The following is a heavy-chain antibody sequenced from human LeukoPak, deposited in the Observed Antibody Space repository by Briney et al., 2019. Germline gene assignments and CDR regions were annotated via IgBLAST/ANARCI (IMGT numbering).Heavy chain of an antibody. Sequence: GGSLRLSCAGSAFTLSGHSMHWVRQAPGKGLVWVAAISYDGRTTYYADSVKGRFTISKDTSKNTLYLEMDSLRPEDTAIYYCTRDGIVGARSFDSWGQGILVTVSS. J-gene: IGHJ4*02. CDR3: TRDGIVGARSFDS. CDR1: AFTLSGHS. CDR2: ISYDGRTT. V-gene: IGHV3-30*04. D-gene: IGHD1-26*01.